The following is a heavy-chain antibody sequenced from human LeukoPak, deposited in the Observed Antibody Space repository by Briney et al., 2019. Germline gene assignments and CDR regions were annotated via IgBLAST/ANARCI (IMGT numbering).Heavy chain of an antibody. J-gene: IGHJ6*02. CDR3: AVSYDGMDV. D-gene: IGHD2-2*01. CDR1: GGSISSDSFY. V-gene: IGHV4-39*01. CDR2: MYYSGST. Sequence: SETLSLTCSVSGGSISSDSFYWGWIRQPPGKGLEWIGSMYYSGSTYYNPSLKSRVTISVDTSKNQFSLKLSSVTAADTAVYYCAVSYDGMDVWGQGTTVTVSS.